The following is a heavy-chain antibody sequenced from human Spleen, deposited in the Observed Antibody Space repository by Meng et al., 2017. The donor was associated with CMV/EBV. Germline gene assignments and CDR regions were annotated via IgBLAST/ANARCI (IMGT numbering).Heavy chain of an antibody. J-gene: IGHJ4*02. D-gene: IGHD2-2*02. CDR2: ISWNSGSI. Sequence: GGSLRLSCAASGFTFDDYAMHWVRQAPGKGLEWVSGISWNSGSIGYADSVKGRFTISRDNAKNSLYLQMNSLRAEDTALYYCAKDRGLYPYYFDYWGQGTLVTLL. CDR3: AKDRGLYPYYFDY. V-gene: IGHV3-9*01. CDR1: GFTFDDYA.